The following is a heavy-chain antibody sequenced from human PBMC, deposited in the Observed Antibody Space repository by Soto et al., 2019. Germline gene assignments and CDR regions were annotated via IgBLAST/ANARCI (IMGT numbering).Heavy chain of an antibody. D-gene: IGHD5-18*01. V-gene: IGHV4-59*01. CDR1: GGSISSYY. CDR3: ARGIQLWPIMYYFDY. Sequence: QVQLQASGPGLVKPSETLSLTCTGSGGSISSYYWSWIRQPPGKRLECIGYTDYRGSTNYNPSLKSRVTIAVDTTKNQVALKLSSVTAADTAVYYCARGIQLWPIMYYFDYCGPGTLVTVSS. J-gene: IGHJ4*02. CDR2: TDYRGST.